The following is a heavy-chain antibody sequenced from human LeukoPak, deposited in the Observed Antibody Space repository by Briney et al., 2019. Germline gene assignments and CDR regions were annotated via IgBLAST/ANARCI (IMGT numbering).Heavy chain of an antibody. CDR1: GYSISSGYY. V-gene: IGHV4-38-2*02. CDR2: IYHGGST. D-gene: IGHD2-21*02. Sequence: PSQTLSLTCTVSGYSISSGYYWGWIRQSPGKGLEWIGSIYHGGSTYYNPSLRSRVIVSVDTSKNHFSLKMSSVTAADTAVYYCARDLASCAGDCYSDGFDYWGQGALVTVSS. CDR3: ARDLASCAGDCYSDGFDY. J-gene: IGHJ4*02.